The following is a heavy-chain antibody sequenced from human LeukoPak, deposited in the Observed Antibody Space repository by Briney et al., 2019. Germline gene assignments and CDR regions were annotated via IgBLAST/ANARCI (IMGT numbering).Heavy chain of an antibody. Sequence: PGGSLRLSCAASGFTFSSYGMHWVRQAPGKGLEWVAVISYDGSNKYYADSVKGRFTISRDNSKNTLYLQMNSLRAEDTAVYYCARDRGDSGYDGEGFDYWGQGTLVTVSS. CDR3: ARDRGDSGYDGEGFDY. CDR2: ISYDGSNK. D-gene: IGHD5-12*01. J-gene: IGHJ4*02. V-gene: IGHV3-30*03. CDR1: GFTFSSYG.